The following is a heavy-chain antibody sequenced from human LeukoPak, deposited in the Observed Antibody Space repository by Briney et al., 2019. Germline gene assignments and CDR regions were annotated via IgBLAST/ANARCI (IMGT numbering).Heavy chain of an antibody. V-gene: IGHV3-30*18. CDR1: GFTFSSYG. CDR3: AKTRYSSSWLHDY. D-gene: IGHD6-13*01. Sequence: PGGSLRLSCAASGFTFSSYGMHWVRQAPGKGLEWVAVISYDGSNKYYADSVKGRFTISRDNSKNTLYLQMNSLRAEDTAVYYCAKTRYSSSWLHDYWGQGTLVTVSS. J-gene: IGHJ4*02. CDR2: ISYDGSNK.